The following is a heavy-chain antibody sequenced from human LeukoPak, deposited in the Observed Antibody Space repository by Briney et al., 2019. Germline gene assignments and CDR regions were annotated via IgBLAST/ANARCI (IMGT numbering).Heavy chain of an antibody. CDR1: GFTFSSYA. CDR2: ISYDGSNK. J-gene: IGHJ4*02. V-gene: IGHV3-30-3*01. D-gene: IGHD4-23*01. Sequence: QPGRSLRLSCAASGFTFSSYAMHWVRQAPGKGLEWVAVISYDGSNKYYADSVKGRFTISRDNSKNTLYLQMNSLRAEDTAVYYCVRDLTTVVTPDYWGPGTLVTVSS. CDR3: VRDLTTVVTPDY.